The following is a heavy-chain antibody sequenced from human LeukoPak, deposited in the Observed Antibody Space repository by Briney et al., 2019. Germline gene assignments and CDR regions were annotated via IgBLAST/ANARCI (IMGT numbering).Heavy chain of an antibody. V-gene: IGHV1-46*01. CDR1: GYTFTFHY. CDR2: INPSGGST. Sequence: ASVKVSCKASGYTFTFHYLHWVRQAPGQGLEWMGIINPSGGSTSYAQKFQGRVTMTRDTSTSTVYMELSSLRSDDAAVYYCARVARMTSYDAFDIWGQETMVTVSS. D-gene: IGHD3-9*01. J-gene: IGHJ3*02. CDR3: ARVARMTSYDAFDI.